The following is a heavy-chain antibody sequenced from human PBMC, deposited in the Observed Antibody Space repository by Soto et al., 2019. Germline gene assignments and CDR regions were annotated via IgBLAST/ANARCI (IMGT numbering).Heavy chain of an antibody. J-gene: IGHJ4*02. CDR2: INPNSGGT. V-gene: IGHV1-2*04. CDR1: GYTFTGYY. CDR3: ARSAVAGTGEFDY. D-gene: IGHD6-19*01. Sequence: ASVKVSCKASGYTFTGYYMHWVRQAPGQGLEWMGWINPNSGGTNYAQKFQGWVTMTRETSYSTAYMELSRLRSDDTAVDYCARSAVAGTGEFDYWGQGTLVTVSS.